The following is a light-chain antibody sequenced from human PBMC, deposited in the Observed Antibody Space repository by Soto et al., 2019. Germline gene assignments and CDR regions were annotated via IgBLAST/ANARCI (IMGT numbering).Light chain of an antibody. CDR3: QQRSNWPIT. CDR2: DAS. V-gene: IGKV3-11*01. CDR1: QRISSY. J-gene: IGKJ5*01. Sequence: EIVLTQSPATLSLSPGERAILSCRASQRISSYLAWYQQRPGQAPRLLIYDASNRATAIPARFSGSGSGTDFTLTISSLEPEDFAVYYCQQRSNWPITFGQGTRLEIK.